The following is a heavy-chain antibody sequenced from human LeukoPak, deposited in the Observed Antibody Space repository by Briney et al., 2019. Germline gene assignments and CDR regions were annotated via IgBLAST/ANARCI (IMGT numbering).Heavy chain of an antibody. CDR3: AKDRFVVVVAATNYYFDY. V-gene: IGHV3-23*01. CDR1: GLTFGIYA. J-gene: IGHJ4*02. D-gene: IGHD2-15*01. CDR2: ISGSGDTT. Sequence: PGGSLTLSRSPSGLTFGIYAMSGVRQPPGRGLHWVAAISGSGDTTYSAHSVKDPSTISRDNSKNTRYLQMNSLRAEDTAVYYCAKDRFVVVVAATNYYFDYWGQGTLVTVSS.